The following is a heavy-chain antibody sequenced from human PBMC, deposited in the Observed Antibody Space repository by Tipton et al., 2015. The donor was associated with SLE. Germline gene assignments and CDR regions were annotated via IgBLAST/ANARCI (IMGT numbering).Heavy chain of an antibody. V-gene: IGHV4-61*10. CDR2: IFRSGRT. J-gene: IGHJ3*02. CDR1: GGSITSGSDS. D-gene: IGHD3-9*01. Sequence: TLSLTCTVSGGSITSGSDSWSWIRQPAGEGLEWIGDIFRSGRTNYNLSLKSRVTISIDTPKSQISLKLSSVTAADTAVYYCARKDNDILTGYRPGDAFDIWGQGTMVTVSS. CDR3: ARKDNDILTGYRPGDAFDI.